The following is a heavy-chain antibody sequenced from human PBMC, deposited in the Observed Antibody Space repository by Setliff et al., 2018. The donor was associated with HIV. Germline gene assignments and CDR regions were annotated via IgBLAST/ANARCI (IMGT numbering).Heavy chain of an antibody. D-gene: IGHD6-19*01. Sequence: ASVKVSCKASGYTFTTYGISWVRQAPGHGLEWMGWISDYTGNTNYAQKFQARVTMTIDSSTTTAYMELRSLRADDTALYYCARYASYTSDWREAFDIWGQGTMVTVSS. V-gene: IGHV1-18*01. CDR3: ARYASYTSDWREAFDI. CDR2: ISDYTGNT. J-gene: IGHJ3*02. CDR1: GYTFTTYG.